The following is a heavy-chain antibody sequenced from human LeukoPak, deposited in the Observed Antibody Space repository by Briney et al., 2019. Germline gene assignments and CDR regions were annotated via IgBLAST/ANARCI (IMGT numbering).Heavy chain of an antibody. CDR3: ARSSTIAVAEIYFDY. D-gene: IGHD6-19*01. Sequence: GESLKISCKGSGYTFTSYWIGWVRQMPGKGLEWMGIIYPGDSDTRYSPSFQGQVTISAASSINTAHLQWTSLKASDTAMYYCARSSTIAVAEIYFDYWGQGTLVTVSS. J-gene: IGHJ4*02. CDR2: IYPGDSDT. V-gene: IGHV5-51*01. CDR1: GYTFTSYW.